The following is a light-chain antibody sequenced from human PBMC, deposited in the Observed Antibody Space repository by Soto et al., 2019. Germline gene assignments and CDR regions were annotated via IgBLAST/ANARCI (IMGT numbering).Light chain of an antibody. CDR1: QSVRSH. J-gene: IGKJ4*01. CDR3: QQYNDWPRT. CDR2: GAS. Sequence: EVVMTQSPATLSVSPGERATLSCRASQSVRSHLAWYQQKPGQAPSLLIFGASTRATGVPARFSGSESGTEFTLTIRSLQSDDVAVYFCQQYNDWPRTFGGGTKVEIK. V-gene: IGKV3-15*01.